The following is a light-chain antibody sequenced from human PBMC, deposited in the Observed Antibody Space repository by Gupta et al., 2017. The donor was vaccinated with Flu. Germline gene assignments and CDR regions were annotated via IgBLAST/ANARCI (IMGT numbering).Light chain of an antibody. CDR2: CNS. Sequence: QSVLTQPPSVSGAPGQRVTISCTGRSSNIGAGYDVHWYQQLPGTAPKLLIYCNSNRPSGVPDRFSASKSGTSASLAITGLQADDEADYYCQCYDSSLGGWVFGGGTKLTVL. J-gene: IGLJ3*02. CDR1: SSNIGAGYD. V-gene: IGLV1-40*01. CDR3: QCYDSSLGGWV.